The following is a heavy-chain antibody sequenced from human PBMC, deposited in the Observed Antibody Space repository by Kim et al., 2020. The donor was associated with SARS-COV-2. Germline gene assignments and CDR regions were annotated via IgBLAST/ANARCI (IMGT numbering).Heavy chain of an antibody. V-gene: IGHV1-24*01. J-gene: IGHJ5*02. D-gene: IGHD5-12*01. Sequence: TIVAQKVQGRVTGSEDTSTNTAYLDLRSLKSDDTAVYYCATALGYSDALDPWGQGTLVTVSS. CDR3: ATALGYSDALDP. CDR2: T.